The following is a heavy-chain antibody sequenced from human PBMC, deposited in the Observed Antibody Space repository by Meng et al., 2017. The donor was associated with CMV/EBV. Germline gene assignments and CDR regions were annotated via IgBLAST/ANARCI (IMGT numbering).Heavy chain of an antibody. J-gene: IGHJ6*02. CDR3: ARDLERSNYYYYYGMDV. V-gene: IGHV6-1*01. D-gene: IGHD1-1*01. CDR2: TYYRSKWYN. Sequence: SQTLSLTCAISGDSVSSNSAAWNWIRQSPSRGLEWLGRTYYRSKWYNDYAVSVKSRITINPDTSKNQFSLQLNSVTPEDTAVYYCARDLERSNYYYYYGMDVWGRGTTVTVSS. CDR1: GDSVSSNSAA.